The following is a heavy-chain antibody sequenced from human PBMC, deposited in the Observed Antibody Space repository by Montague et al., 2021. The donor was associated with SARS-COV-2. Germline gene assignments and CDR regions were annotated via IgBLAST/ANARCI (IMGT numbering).Heavy chain of an antibody. CDR3: ARVDSSGPGEY. J-gene: IGHJ4*02. Sequence: SETLSLTCTVSGGSLNNYFWSWIRQPPGKGLEWVGYISDSGSTKYNPSLQGRVTITVDTAKNQFSLKLLSATAANTASYYCARVDSSGPGEYWGQGTLVSVSS. CDR1: GGSLNNYF. V-gene: IGHV4-59*08. D-gene: IGHD3-22*01. CDR2: ISDSGST.